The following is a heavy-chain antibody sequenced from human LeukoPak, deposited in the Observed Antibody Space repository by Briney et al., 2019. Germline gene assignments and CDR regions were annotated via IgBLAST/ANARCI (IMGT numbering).Heavy chain of an antibody. Sequence: SETLSLTCTVSGGSISSSSYYWGWIRQPPGKGLEWNGWIYYSGSTYYNPSLKSRVTISVVTSKNQFSLKLSSVTAADTAVYYCAREGDVVAARRDWFDPWGQGTLVTVSS. J-gene: IGHJ5*02. CDR3: AREGDVVAARRDWFDP. D-gene: IGHD2-15*01. V-gene: IGHV4-39*01. CDR2: IYYSGST. CDR1: GGSISSSSYY.